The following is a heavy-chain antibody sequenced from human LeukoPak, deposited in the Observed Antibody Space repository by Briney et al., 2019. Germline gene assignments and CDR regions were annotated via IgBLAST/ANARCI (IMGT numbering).Heavy chain of an antibody. J-gene: IGHJ4*02. V-gene: IGHV3-48*03. CDR2: ISSSGTTI. CDR3: ASGRPFDY. Sequence: PGGSLRLSCAASGFTFSTYEMNWVRQAPGKGPEWVSHISSSGTTIYYADSVKGRFTISRDNAKNSLYLQMNSLRAEDTAVYYCASGRPFDYWGQGTLVTVSS. CDR1: GFTFSTYE. D-gene: IGHD1-1*01.